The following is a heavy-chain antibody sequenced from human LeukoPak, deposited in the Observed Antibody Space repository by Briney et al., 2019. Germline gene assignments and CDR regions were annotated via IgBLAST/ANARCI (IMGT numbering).Heavy chain of an antibody. Sequence: GGSLRLSCAASGFSFSDYAMMWVRQAPGEGLEWVSAIGADGRGTDYADSVKGRFTISRDNSKNTVYLQMNSLRGEDAALYHCARRPGGTPDYWGLGTPVTVS. CDR3: ARRPGGTPDY. V-gene: IGHV3-23*01. CDR2: IGADGRGT. CDR1: GFSFSDYA. J-gene: IGHJ4*02. D-gene: IGHD1-26*01.